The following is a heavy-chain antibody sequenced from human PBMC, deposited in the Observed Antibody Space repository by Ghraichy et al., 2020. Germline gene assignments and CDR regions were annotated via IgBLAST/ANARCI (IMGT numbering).Heavy chain of an antibody. V-gene: IGHV3-30*02. J-gene: IGHJ4*02. CDR2: IQYDGNIQ. D-gene: IGHD3-22*01. Sequence: GESLNISCAASGFIFDGHNMHWVRQAPGKGLEWVAFIQYDGNIQYYGDSVKGRFTISRDNSRNTLYLQMKSLTVEDTAVYYCAKSYYYDSRAYYEDFDYWGQGTLVTVSS. CDR3: AKSYYYDSRAYYEDFDY. CDR1: GFIFDGHN.